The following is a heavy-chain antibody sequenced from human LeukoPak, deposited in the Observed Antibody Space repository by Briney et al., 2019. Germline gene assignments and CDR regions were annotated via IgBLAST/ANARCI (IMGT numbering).Heavy chain of an antibody. V-gene: IGHV3-21*04. CDR3: VRGTDCSATTCYPLSAFDY. CDR2: ISSRGTST. D-gene: IGHD2-2*01. Sequence: GGSQRLSCVASGFIFSDFGMNWVRQVPGKGLEWVAFISSRGTSTFYAASVKGRFTISRDTGKKSLDLQMTSLRVEDTAAYYCVRGTDCSATTCYPLSAFDYWGQGTLVTVSS. J-gene: IGHJ4*02. CDR1: GFIFSDFG.